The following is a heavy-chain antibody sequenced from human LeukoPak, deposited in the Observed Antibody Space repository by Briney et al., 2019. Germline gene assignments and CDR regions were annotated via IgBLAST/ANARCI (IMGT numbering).Heavy chain of an antibody. V-gene: IGHV3-23*01. CDR2: ISGSGGST. D-gene: IGHD3-16*01. Sequence: GGSLRLSCAASGFTFSSYAMSWVRQAPGKGLEWDSAISGSGGSTYYADSVKGRFTISRDNSKNTLYLQMNSLRAEDTAVYYCAKHYDYIFAASDYWGQGTLVTVSS. CDR3: AKHYDYIFAASDY. CDR1: GFTFSSYA. J-gene: IGHJ4*02.